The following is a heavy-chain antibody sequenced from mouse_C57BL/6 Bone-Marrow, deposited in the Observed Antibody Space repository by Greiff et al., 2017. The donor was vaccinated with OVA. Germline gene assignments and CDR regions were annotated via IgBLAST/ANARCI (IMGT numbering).Heavy chain of an antibody. J-gene: IGHJ4*01. D-gene: IGHD1-1*01. V-gene: IGHV1-59*01. Sequence: VQLQQPGTSVKLSCKASGYTFTSYWMHWVKQRPGQGLEWIGVIDPSDSYTNYNQKFKGKATLTVDTSSSTAYMQLSSLTSEDSAVYYCARGHYGSSYGAMDYWGQGTSVTVSS. CDR2: IDPSDSYT. CDR3: ARGHYGSSYGAMDY. CDR1: GYTFTSYW.